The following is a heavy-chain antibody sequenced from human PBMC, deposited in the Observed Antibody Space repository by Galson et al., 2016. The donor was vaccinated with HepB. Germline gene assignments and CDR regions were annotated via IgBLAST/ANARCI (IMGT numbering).Heavy chain of an antibody. V-gene: IGHV3-30*18. D-gene: IGHD2/OR15-2a*01. CDR1: GFTFSNYG. CDR3: AKRHEYCPAVGCSVDY. Sequence: SLRLSCAASGFTFSNYGMHWVRQAPAKGLEWVAADSMDGRRKFYADSVKGRFTISRDNSNNMLFLQMSSLRADDTAVYYCAKRHEYCPAVGCSVDYWGPGTLVSVSS. J-gene: IGHJ4*02. CDR2: DSMDGRRK.